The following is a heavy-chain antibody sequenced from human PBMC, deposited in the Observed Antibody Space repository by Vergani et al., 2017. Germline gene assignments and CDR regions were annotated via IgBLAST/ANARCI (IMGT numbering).Heavy chain of an antibody. CDR3: ARDLGSSSWPYYYYMDV. D-gene: IGHD6-13*01. V-gene: IGHV3-30*02. Sequence: QVQLVESGGGVVQPGGSLRLSCAASGFTFSSYGMHWVRQAPGKGLEWVAFIRYDGSNKYYADSVKGRFTISRDNSKNTLYLQMNSLRAEDTAVYYCARDLGSSSWPYYYYMDVWGKGTTVTVSS. CDR1: GFTFSSYG. CDR2: IRYDGSNK. J-gene: IGHJ6*03.